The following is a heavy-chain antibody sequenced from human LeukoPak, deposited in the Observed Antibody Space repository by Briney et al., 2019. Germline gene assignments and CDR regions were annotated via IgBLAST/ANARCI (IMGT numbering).Heavy chain of an antibody. J-gene: IGHJ5*02. CDR2: INPNSGGT. Sequence: GASVKVSCKASGYTFTGYYMHWVRQAPGQGLEWMGWINPNSGGTNYAQKFQGRVTMTRDTSISTAYMELSRLRSDDTAVYYCARAPPSGWYIYNWRGFDPWSQGTLVTVSS. CDR1: GYTFTGYY. D-gene: IGHD6-19*01. CDR3: ARAPPSGWYIYNWRGFDP. V-gene: IGHV1-2*02.